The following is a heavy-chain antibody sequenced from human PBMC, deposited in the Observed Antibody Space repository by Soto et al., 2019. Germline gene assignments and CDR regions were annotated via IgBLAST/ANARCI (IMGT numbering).Heavy chain of an antibody. CDR3: AHTGAAAGFFDY. Sequence: QITFKESGPPLVKPTQTLTLTCTFSGFSLSTSGVGVGWIRQPPGKALEWLGRIYWDDDKRYSPSLKSRLTISQDTSKNQVVLTMTNMNPVDTATYYCAHTGAAAGFFDYWGQGTLVTVSS. CDR2: IYWDDDK. CDR1: GFSLSTSGVG. D-gene: IGHD6-13*01. J-gene: IGHJ4*02. V-gene: IGHV2-5*02.